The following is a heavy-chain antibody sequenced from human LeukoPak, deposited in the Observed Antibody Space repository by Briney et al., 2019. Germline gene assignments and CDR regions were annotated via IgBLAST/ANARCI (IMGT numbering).Heavy chain of an antibody. Sequence: GGSLRLSCAASGFTFNRYSMNWVRQAPGKGLEWVSSISSRSSYISYADSVKGRFTISRDNAKESLYLQMSSLRVEDTAVYYCARERDVLLWFGELLSGTDVWGQGTTVTVSS. V-gene: IGHV3-21*01. CDR3: ARERDVLLWFGELLSGTDV. CDR2: ISSRSSYI. J-gene: IGHJ6*02. CDR1: GFTFNRYS. D-gene: IGHD3-10*01.